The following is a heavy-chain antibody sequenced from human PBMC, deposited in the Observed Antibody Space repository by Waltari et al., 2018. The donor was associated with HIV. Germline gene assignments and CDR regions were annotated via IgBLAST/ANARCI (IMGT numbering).Heavy chain of an antibody. D-gene: IGHD3-22*01. CDR3: AKAFYEDTAYYYDF. CDR1: GFAFVSYA. CDR2: IDGSGTKS. V-gene: IGHV3-23*01. Sequence: EVQLMESGGGLVQPGGSRSISCAASGFAFVSYAITWVRQSPERGLEWVAAIDGSGTKSFYADSVKGRFTLSRDNSKNTVFLQMNSLRAADTAIYYCAKAFYEDTAYYYDFWGRGTRVTVSS. J-gene: IGHJ4*02.